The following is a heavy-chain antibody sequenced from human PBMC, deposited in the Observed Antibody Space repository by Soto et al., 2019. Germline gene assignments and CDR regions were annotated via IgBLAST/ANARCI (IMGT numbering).Heavy chain of an antibody. CDR1: GYSFTTSG. J-gene: IGHJ4*02. V-gene: IGHV1-18*01. CDR2: ISTYNGNT. CDR3: ARGYYDTSGYYPIDF. D-gene: IGHD3-22*01. Sequence: GASVKVSCKASGYSFTTSGITWVRQAPGQGLEWMGWISTYNGNTSYAQKLQDRVTMTWDTSINTAYMELSSLRSEDTAVYYCARGYYDTSGYYPIDFWGQGTLVTVSS.